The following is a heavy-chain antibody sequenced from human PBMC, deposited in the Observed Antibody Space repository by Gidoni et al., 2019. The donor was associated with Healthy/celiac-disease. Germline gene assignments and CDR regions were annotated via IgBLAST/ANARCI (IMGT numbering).Heavy chain of an antibody. Sequence: QLQLQESGPGLVKPSETLSLTCTVSGGSISSSSYYWGWIRQPPGKGLEWIGSIYYSGSTYYNPSLKSRVTISVDTSKTQFSLKLSSVTAADTAVYYCARLNLVGDTADYYFDYWGQGTLVTVSS. CDR3: ARLNLVGDTADYYFDY. J-gene: IGHJ4*02. CDR1: GGSISSSSYY. V-gene: IGHV4-39*01. D-gene: IGHD3-16*01. CDR2: IYYSGST.